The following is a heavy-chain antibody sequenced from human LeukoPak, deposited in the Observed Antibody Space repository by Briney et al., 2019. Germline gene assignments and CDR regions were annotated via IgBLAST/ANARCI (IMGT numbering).Heavy chain of an antibody. V-gene: IGHV4-59*01. Sequence: SETLSLTCTASGASISSYYWSWIRQPPGQGLEWIGYIYYSGSINYNPSLKSRVTISVDTSKNQFSLKLSSVTAADTAVYYCARDYYGSGSLGAFDIWGQGTMVTVSS. CDR1: GASISSYY. D-gene: IGHD3-10*01. CDR3: ARDYYGSGSLGAFDI. CDR2: IYYSGSI. J-gene: IGHJ3*02.